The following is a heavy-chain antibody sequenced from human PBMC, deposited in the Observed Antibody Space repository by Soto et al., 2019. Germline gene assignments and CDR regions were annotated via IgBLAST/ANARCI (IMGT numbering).Heavy chain of an antibody. V-gene: IGHV4-59*01. CDR1: GGSISSYY. Sequence: SETLSLTCTVSGGSISSYYWSWIRQPPGKGLEWIGYIYYSGSTNYNPSLKSRVTISVDTSKNQFSLKLSSVTAADTAVYYCARARSPRESWFDPWSQGTLVTVSS. CDR2: IYYSGST. J-gene: IGHJ5*02. CDR3: ARARSPRESWFDP.